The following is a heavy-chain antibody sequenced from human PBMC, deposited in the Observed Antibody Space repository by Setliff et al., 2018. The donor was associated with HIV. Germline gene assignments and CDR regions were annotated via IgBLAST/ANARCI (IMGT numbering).Heavy chain of an antibody. V-gene: IGHV4-39*01. CDR3: ARHANTVTTVFVDYFDY. CDR2: IYQTGVT. J-gene: IGHJ4*02. D-gene: IGHD4-17*01. CDR1: GGSISSGSYY. Sequence: SETLSLTCTVSGGSISSGSYYWSWIRQPPGKGLEWIGYIYQTGVTYYNPSLKSRVTISVDTSKNQFSLNLSSVTAADTAIYYCARHANTVTTVFVDYFDYWGQGTLVTVSS.